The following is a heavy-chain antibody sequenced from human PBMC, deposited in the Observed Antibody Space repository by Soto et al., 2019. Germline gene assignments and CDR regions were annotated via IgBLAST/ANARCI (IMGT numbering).Heavy chain of an antibody. Sequence: GGSLRLSCAASGFTFDDYAMHWVRQAPGKGLEWVSGISWNSGSIGYADSVKGRFTISRDNAKNSLYLQMNSLRAEDTALYYCVGGRYSSGCFDYWGQGTLVTVSS. CDR2: ISWNSGSI. J-gene: IGHJ4*02. CDR3: VGGRYSSGCFDY. V-gene: IGHV3-9*01. D-gene: IGHD6-19*01. CDR1: GFTFDDYA.